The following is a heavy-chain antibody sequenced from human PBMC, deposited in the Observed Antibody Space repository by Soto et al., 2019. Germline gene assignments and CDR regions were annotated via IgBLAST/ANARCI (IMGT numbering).Heavy chain of an antibody. J-gene: IGHJ4*02. D-gene: IGHD2-15*01. CDR2: INAGNGNT. CDR1: GDTITSSA. CDR3: ARDLGGWPDY. V-gene: IGHV1-3*01. Sequence: VTCEACGDTITSSAMHLLRQAAGQRLEWMGWINAGNGNTKYSQKFQGRVTITRDTSASTAYMELSSLRSEYTAVYYCARDLGGWPDYRGQGTLVTVSS.